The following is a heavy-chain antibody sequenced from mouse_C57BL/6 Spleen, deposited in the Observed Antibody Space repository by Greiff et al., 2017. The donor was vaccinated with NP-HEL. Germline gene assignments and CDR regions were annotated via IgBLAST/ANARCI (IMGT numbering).Heavy chain of an antibody. D-gene: IGHD2-3*01. V-gene: IGHV10-3*01. J-gene: IGHJ3*01. CDR3: VREDFYDGYYGWFAY. Sequence: EVQGVESGGGLVQPKGSLKLSCAASGFTFNTYAMHWVRQAPGKGLEWVARIRSKSSNYATYYADSVKDRFTISRDDSQSMLYLQMNNLKTEDTAMYYCVREDFYDGYYGWFAYWGQGTLVTVSA. CDR2: IRSKSSNYAT. CDR1: GFTFNTYA.